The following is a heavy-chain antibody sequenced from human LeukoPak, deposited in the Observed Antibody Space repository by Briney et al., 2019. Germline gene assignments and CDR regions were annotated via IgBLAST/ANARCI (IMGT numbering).Heavy chain of an antibody. CDR2: NNHRGRT. J-gene: IGHJ4*02. CDR3: AGRLRGFYFDY. D-gene: IGHD3-16*01. CDR1: GGSFSAYY. Sequence: SETLSLTCAVYGGSFSAYYWSWIRQPPGKGLEWIGENNHRGRTNYNPSLKSRVTISVDTSKNQFSLKLSSVTAADTAVYYCAGRLRGFYFDYWGQGALVTVSS. V-gene: IGHV4-34*01.